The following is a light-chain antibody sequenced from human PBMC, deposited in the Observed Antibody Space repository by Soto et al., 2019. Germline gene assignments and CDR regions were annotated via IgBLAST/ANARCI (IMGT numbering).Light chain of an antibody. V-gene: IGLV2-14*01. J-gene: IGLJ2*01. Sequence: QSVLTQPASVSGSPGQSITISCTGTSSDVGAYNYVSWYQQHPGKAPKLMIYEVTNRPSGVSNRFSGSKSGNTASLTISGVQAEDEAVYYCSSYTTSSTPVVFGGGTKLTVL. CDR1: SSDVGAYNY. CDR3: SSYTTSSTPVV. CDR2: EVT.